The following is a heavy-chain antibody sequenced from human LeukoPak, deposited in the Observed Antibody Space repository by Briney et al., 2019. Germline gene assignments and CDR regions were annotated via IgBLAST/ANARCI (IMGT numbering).Heavy chain of an antibody. Sequence: GGSLRLSCAASGFTVSSNYMSWVGQAPGKGLEWVSVIYSGGSTYYADSVKGRFTISRDNSKNTLYLQMNSLRAEDTAVYYCAKEWGLATFDIWGQGTMVTVSS. CDR1: GFTVSSNY. J-gene: IGHJ3*02. D-gene: IGHD1-26*01. V-gene: IGHV3-66*01. CDR3: AKEWGLATFDI. CDR2: IYSGGST.